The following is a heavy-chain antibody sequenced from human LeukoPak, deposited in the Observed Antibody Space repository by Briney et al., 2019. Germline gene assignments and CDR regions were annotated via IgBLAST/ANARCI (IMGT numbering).Heavy chain of an antibody. D-gene: IGHD6-13*01. CDR2: ISGSGGGT. V-gene: IGHV3-23*01. J-gene: IGHJ4*02. CDR1: GFTFSSYA. Sequence: PGGSLRLSCAASGFTFSSYAMGWVRQAPGKGLEWVSLISGSGGGTYFADSVKGRFTISRDNSKNTLYLQMDGLGAEDTAKYYCAPDLRGSAWSLDDWGQGTLVTVSS. CDR3: APDLRGSAWSLDD.